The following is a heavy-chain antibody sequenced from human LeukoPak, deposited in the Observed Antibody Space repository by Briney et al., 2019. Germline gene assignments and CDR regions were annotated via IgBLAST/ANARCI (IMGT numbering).Heavy chain of an antibody. CDR1: GFTFSSYA. Sequence: PGRSLRLSCAASGFTFSSYAMHWVRQAPGKGLEWVAVISYDGSNKYYADSVKGRFTISRDNSKNTLYLQMNSLRAEDTAVYYCAGQITMVRGVIYWGQGTLVTVSS. D-gene: IGHD3-10*01. V-gene: IGHV3-30-3*01. J-gene: IGHJ4*02. CDR2: ISYDGSNK. CDR3: AGQITMVRGVIY.